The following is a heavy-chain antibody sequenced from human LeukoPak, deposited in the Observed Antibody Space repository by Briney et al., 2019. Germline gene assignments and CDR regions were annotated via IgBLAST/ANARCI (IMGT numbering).Heavy chain of an antibody. CDR1: GYTLTELS. Sequence: GASVKASCKVSGYTLTELSMHWVRQAPGKGLEWMGGFDPEDGETIYAQKFQGRVTMTEDTSTDTAYMELSSLRSEDTAVYYCATDSSGSYFNWFDPWGQGTLVTVSS. V-gene: IGHV1-24*01. CDR2: FDPEDGET. D-gene: IGHD1-26*01. J-gene: IGHJ5*02. CDR3: ATDSSGSYFNWFDP.